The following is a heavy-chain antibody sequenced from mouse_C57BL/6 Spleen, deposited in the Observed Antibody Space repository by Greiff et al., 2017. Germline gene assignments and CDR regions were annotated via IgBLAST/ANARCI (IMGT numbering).Heavy chain of an antibody. V-gene: IGHV1-15*01. CDR3: TRKWTYDSNYYWYFDV. CDR2: IDPETGGT. D-gene: IGHD2-5*01. Sequence: QVQLQQSGAELVRPGASVTLSCKASGYTFTDYEMHWVKQTPVHGLEWIGAIDPETGGTAYNQKFKGQAILTADKSSSTAYMELRSLTSEDSAVYYCTRKWTYDSNYYWYFDVWGTGTTVTVSS. CDR1: GYTFTDYE. J-gene: IGHJ1*03.